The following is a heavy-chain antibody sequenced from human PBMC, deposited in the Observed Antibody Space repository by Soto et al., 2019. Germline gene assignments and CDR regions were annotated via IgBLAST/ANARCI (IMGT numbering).Heavy chain of an antibody. V-gene: IGHV3-30*03. CDR2: IEYDGRKE. Sequence: PGGSLRLSCVASGFTFSSYHMHWVRQAPGKGLEWVAVIEYDGRKESYADSVKGRFTISRDNPKNTLYLQMNSLRAEDTAVYYCAREKMAGKGIYYYYYGMDVWGQGTTVTVSS. CDR3: AREKMAGKGIYYYYYGMDV. CDR1: GFTFSSYH. J-gene: IGHJ6*02. D-gene: IGHD6-19*01.